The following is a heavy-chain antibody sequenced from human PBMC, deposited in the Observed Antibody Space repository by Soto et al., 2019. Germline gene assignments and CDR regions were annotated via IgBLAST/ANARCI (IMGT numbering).Heavy chain of an antibody. CDR3: AKVVSSSSIIYYFDY. Sequence: QVQLVESGGGVVQPRRSLRLSCAASGFTFSSYGMHWVRQAPGKGLEWVAVISYDGSNKYYADSVKGRFTISRDNSKNTLYLQMNSLRAEDTAVYYCAKVVSSSSIIYYFDYWGQGTLVTVSS. CDR2: ISYDGSNK. D-gene: IGHD6-13*01. V-gene: IGHV3-30*18. J-gene: IGHJ4*02. CDR1: GFTFSSYG.